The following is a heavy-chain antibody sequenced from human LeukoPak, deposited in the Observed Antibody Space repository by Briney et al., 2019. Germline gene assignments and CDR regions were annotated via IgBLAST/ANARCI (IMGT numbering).Heavy chain of an antibody. CDR3: ARDSSGSGKYRDAFDI. CDR1: GYTFTSYG. J-gene: IGHJ3*02. V-gene: IGHV1-18*01. D-gene: IGHD3-10*01. Sequence: ASVKVSCKASGYTFTSYGISWVRQAPGQVLEWMGWISAYNGNTNYAQKLQGRVTMTTDTSTSTAYMELRSLRSDDTAVYYCARDSSGSGKYRDAFDIWGQGTMVTVSS. CDR2: ISAYNGNT.